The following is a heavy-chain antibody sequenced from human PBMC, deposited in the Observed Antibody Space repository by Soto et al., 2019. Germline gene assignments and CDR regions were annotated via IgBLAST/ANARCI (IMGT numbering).Heavy chain of an antibody. J-gene: IGHJ4*02. Sequence: PSETLSLTCAVSGGSISSSNWWSWVRQPPGKGLEWIGEIYHSGSTNYNLSLKSRVTISVDKSKNQFSLKLSSVTAADTAVYYCARSSAYYYDSSFPRDYWGQGTLVTVS. V-gene: IGHV4-4*02. CDR2: IYHSGST. CDR3: ARSSAYYYDSSFPRDY. D-gene: IGHD3-22*01. CDR1: GGSISSSNW.